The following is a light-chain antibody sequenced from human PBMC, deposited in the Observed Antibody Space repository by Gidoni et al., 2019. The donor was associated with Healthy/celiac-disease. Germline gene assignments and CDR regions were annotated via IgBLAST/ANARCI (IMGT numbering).Light chain of an antibody. V-gene: IGLV1-40*01. CDR1: SSTIGAGYD. CDR3: QSYDSSLSGSV. CDR2: GNS. Sequence: QSVLTQPPSVTGAPGQTVTTSCTGSSSTIGAGYDVHWYQQLPGTAPKLLIYGNSNRPSGVPDRFSGSKSGTSASLAITGLQAEDEADYYCQSYDSSLSGSVFGGGTKLTVL. J-gene: IGLJ2*01.